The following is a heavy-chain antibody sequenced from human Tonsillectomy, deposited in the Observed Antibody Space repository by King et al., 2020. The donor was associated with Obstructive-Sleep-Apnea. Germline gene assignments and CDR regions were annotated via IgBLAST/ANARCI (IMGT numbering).Heavy chain of an antibody. CDR3: AREEDYYDSSGYYYYFDY. Sequence: VQLVESGGGVVQPGRSLRLSCAASGFTFSSFAMHWVRQAPGKGLEWVADISYDGSNKYYADSVKGRFTISRDNSKNTLYLQMNSLRAEDTAVYYCAREEDYYDSSGYYYYFDYWGQGTLVTVSS. J-gene: IGHJ4*02. CDR1: GFTFSSFA. D-gene: IGHD3-22*01. V-gene: IGHV3-30*04. CDR2: ISYDGSNK.